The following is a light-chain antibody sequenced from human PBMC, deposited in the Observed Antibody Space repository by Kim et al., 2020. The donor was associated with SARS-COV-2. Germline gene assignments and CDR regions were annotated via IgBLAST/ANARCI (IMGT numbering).Light chain of an antibody. CDR1: QSVSSSY. CDR3: QQYGSSQT. V-gene: IGKV3-20*01. CDR2: GTS. Sequence: EIVLTQSPGTLSLSPGERATLSCRASQSVSSSYLAWYQQKPGQAPRVLMYGTSSRATGIPDRFSGSGSGTDFTLTISRLEPEDFAVYYCQQYGSSQTFGQGTKVDIK. J-gene: IGKJ1*01.